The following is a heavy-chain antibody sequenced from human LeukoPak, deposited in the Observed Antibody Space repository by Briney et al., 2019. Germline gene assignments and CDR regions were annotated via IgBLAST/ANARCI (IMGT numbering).Heavy chain of an antibody. CDR3: ARENWVFDY. V-gene: IGHV4-38-2*02. D-gene: IGHD7-27*01. CDR1: GYPISSGYH. J-gene: IGHJ4*02. CDR2: VYRSGST. Sequence: SETLSLTCVVPGYPISSGYHWGWIRQPPGEGLEWIGSVYRSGSTYYNPSLKSRVTISVDTSKNQISLKVRSVTAADTAVYYCARENWVFDYWGQGILVTVSS.